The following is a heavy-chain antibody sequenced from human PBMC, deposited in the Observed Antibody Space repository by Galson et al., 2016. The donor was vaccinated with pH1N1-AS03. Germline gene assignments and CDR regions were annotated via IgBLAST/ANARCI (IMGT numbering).Heavy chain of an antibody. CDR2: VSFSGTT. Sequence: ETLSLTCSVSGGSINISPYNWGWIRQSPGKGLEWLGSVSFSGTTYYNPSLKSRVSTSMDTSENQISLTVSSVTATDTAVYYCARQAEGRMLTLRHRYFDFWGRGIRVTVSS. CDR1: GGSINISPYN. V-gene: IGHV4-39*01. D-gene: IGHD1-14*01. CDR3: ARQAEGRMLTLRHRYFDF. J-gene: IGHJ2*01.